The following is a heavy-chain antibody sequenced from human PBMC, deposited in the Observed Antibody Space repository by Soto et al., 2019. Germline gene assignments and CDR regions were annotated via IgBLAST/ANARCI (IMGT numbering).Heavy chain of an antibody. CDR1: GFTFSRHW. Sequence: EVQLMQSGGGLLQPGTGGSLRLSCAASGFTFSRHWMHWVRQGPGKGLLWVSRISPDGSTTTYADSLKGRVTVSRDGAQTILYLQLSSLTAEDTAVYYCIRGSAAVVGGGCFDSWGQGTLVTVAS. V-gene: IGHV3-74*01. CDR2: ISPDGSTT. D-gene: IGHD2-21*01. CDR3: IRGSAAVVGGGCFDS. J-gene: IGHJ4*02.